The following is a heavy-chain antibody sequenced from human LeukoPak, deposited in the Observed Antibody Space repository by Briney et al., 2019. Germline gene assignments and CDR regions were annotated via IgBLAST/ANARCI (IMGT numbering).Heavy chain of an antibody. J-gene: IGHJ1*01. CDR1: GFTFTNYW. CDR3: VRDRGSGSSQTHEFFEH. Sequence: GGSLRLSCAASGFTFTNYWMSWVRQAPGKGLEWVAMIREDGGDIYYVDPVKGRFTISRDNAKNSLYLQMNSLRAEDTAVYYCVRDRGSGSSQTHEFFEHWGQGTLVTVSS. V-gene: IGHV3-7*01. D-gene: IGHD1-26*01. CDR2: IREDGGDI.